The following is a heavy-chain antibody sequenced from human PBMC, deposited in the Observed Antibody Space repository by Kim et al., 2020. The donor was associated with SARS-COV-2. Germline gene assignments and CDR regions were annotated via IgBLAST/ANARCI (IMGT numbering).Heavy chain of an antibody. CDR3: ARGPVTTAGWLDP. CDR1: GGSMRGYY. CDR2: IYGTGGS. Sequence: SETLSLTCGVSGGSMRGYYWTWIRQPPGKGLEWLGHIYGTGGSDYNPSLKSRVTISLDRSKSQFSLHLSSVTAADTAVYYCARGPVTTAGWLDPWGQGILVSGSS. V-gene: IGHV4-59*13. D-gene: IGHD4-17*01. J-gene: IGHJ5*02.